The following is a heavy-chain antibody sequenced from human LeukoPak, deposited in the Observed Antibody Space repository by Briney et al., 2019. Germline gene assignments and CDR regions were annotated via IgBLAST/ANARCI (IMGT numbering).Heavy chain of an antibody. D-gene: IGHD6-13*01. V-gene: IGHV3-30*01. Sequence: PGRSLRLSCAASGFTFSSYAMHWVRQAPGKGLEWVAVISYDGSNKYYADSVKGRFTISRGNSKNTLYLQMNSLRAEDTAVYYCARDLLAAAGTGNWFDPWGQGTLVTVSS. CDR2: ISYDGSNK. J-gene: IGHJ5*02. CDR3: ARDLLAAAGTGNWFDP. CDR1: GFTFSSYA.